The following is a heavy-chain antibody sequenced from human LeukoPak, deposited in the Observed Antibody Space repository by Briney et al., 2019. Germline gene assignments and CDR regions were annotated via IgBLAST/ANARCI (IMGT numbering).Heavy chain of an antibody. V-gene: IGHV4-38-2*02. D-gene: IGHD3-22*01. Sequence: SETLSLTCTVSGYSISSGYYWGWIRQPPGKGLEWIGSIYHSGSTYYNPSLKSRVTISVDTSKNQFSLKLSSVTAADTAVYYCARHAGASYDSSGYGFDYWGQGTLVTVSS. J-gene: IGHJ4*02. CDR2: IYHSGST. CDR1: GYSISSGYY. CDR3: ARHAGASYDSSGYGFDY.